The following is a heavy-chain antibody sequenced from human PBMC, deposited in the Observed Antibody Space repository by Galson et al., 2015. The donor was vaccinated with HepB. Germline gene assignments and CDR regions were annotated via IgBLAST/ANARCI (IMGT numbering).Heavy chain of an antibody. CDR1: GGTFSSYA. CDR3: ARDLEYSSSSGAN. CDR2: IIPIFGTA. V-gene: IGHV1-69*13. J-gene: IGHJ4*02. Sequence: SVKVSCKASGGTFSSYAISWVRQAPGQGLEWMGGIIPIFGTANYAQKFQGRVTITADESTSTAYMELSSLRSEDTAVYYCARDLEYSSSSGANWGQGTLVTVSS. D-gene: IGHD6-6*01.